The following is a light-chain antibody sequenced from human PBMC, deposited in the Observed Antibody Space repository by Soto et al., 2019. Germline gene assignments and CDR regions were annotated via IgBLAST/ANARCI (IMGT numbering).Light chain of an antibody. V-gene: IGLV1-51*02. CDR1: SSTTGNNY. CDR3: ATWDSSLSTEV. J-gene: IGLJ1*01. Sequence: QSVLTQPPSVSAAPGQKVTISCSGSSSTTGNNYVSWYQQLPGTAPKLLIYENDKRPSGIPDRFSGSNSGTSATLDITGLPTGDEADYYCATWDSSLSTEVFGTGTKVTV. CDR2: END.